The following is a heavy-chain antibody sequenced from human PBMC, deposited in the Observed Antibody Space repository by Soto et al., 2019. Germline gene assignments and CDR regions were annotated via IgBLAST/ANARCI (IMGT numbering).Heavy chain of an antibody. CDR3: ARSIVLVPAALIDS. CDR2: ISAYNGKT. CDR1: GYTFTSYG. J-gene: IGHJ4*02. V-gene: IGHV1-18*01. D-gene: IGHD2-2*01. Sequence: QVQLVQSGAEVKKPGASVKVSCKASGYTFTSYGISWVRQAPGQGLEWMGWISAYNGKTNYAQKLQGRVTITTDTXVRTAYMELRSLRSEDTAVYYCARSIVLVPAALIDSWEQGTLVTVSA.